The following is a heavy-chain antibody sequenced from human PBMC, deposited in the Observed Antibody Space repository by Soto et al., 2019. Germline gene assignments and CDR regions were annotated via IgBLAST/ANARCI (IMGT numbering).Heavy chain of an antibody. CDR2: IIPIFGTA. CDR3: AKGAHYHGSGNYFPLDY. V-gene: IGHV1-69*13. CDR1: GGTFSSYA. Sequence: SVKVSCKASGGTFSSYAISWVRQAPGQGLEWMGGIIPIFGTANYAQKFQGRVTITADESTSTAYMELNSLRAEDTDVYYCAKGAHYHGSGNYFPLDYWGQGSLVTVSS. J-gene: IGHJ4*02. D-gene: IGHD3-10*01.